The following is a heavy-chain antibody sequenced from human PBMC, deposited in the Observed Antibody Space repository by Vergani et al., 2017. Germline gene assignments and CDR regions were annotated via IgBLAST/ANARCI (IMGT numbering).Heavy chain of an antibody. V-gene: IGHV3-11*01. CDR3: ARLSYDTTPYLQGGYDC. Sequence: QVQLVESGGGLVQPGGSLRLSCAASGFTFSANYMSWIRQAPGKGLEWVSHISGSGDIVYYADSVKGRFTISRDNSKNMLYLQMNSLRAEDTAVYYCARLSYDTTPYLQGGYDCWGQGTLVSVSS. J-gene: IGHJ4*02. CDR1: GFTFSANY. D-gene: IGHD3-22*01. CDR2: ISGSGDIV.